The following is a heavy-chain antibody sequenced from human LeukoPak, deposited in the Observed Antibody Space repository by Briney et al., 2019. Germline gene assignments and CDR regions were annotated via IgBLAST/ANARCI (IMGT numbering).Heavy chain of an antibody. Sequence: VASVKVSCKASGYTFTGYYMHWVRQAPGQGLEWMGWINPNSGGTNYAQKFQGRLTMTRDTSISTAYMELSRLRSDDTAVYYCARSFIAAAVLGDYFDYWGQGTLVTVSS. CDR1: GYTFTGYY. V-gene: IGHV1-2*02. D-gene: IGHD6-13*01. CDR2: INPNSGGT. CDR3: ARSFIAAAVLGDYFDY. J-gene: IGHJ4*02.